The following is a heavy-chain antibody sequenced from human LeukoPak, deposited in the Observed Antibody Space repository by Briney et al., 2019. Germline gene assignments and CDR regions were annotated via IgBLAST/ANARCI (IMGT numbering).Heavy chain of an antibody. J-gene: IGHJ6*03. D-gene: IGHD1-26*01. CDR3: AKSGGAGSYSRYYMDV. CDR2: MSGRGGST. CDR1: GFTFSSYT. V-gene: IGHV3-23*01. Sequence: PGGSLRLSCTASGFTFSSYTMNWVRQAPGKGLEWVSAMSGRGGSTYYADSVKGRFTISRDNSKNTLYLQMNSLRAEDTAVYYCAKSGGAGSYSRYYMDVWGKGTTVTISS.